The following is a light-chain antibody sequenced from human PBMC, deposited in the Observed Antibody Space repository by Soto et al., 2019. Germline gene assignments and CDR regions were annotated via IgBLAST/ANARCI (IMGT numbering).Light chain of an antibody. CDR1: SSDIGKYNL. V-gene: IGLV2-14*02. Sequence: QSVLTQPASVSGSPGQSITISCTGSSSDIGKYNLVSWYQQQSGDAPKLILYEVSRRPSGVPERLSGSHSGNTATLTISRVEAGDEADYYCQVWDSDTDHYVFGTGTQLTVL. CDR3: QVWDSDTDHYV. J-gene: IGLJ1*01. CDR2: EVS.